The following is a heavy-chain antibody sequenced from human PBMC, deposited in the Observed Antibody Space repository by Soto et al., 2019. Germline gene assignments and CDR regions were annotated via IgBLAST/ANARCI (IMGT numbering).Heavy chain of an antibody. D-gene: IGHD3-10*01. CDR1: GFIFDSFA. V-gene: IGHV3-23*04. CDR3: AKDRAFWFGEGGWFDP. J-gene: IGHJ5*02. Sequence: EVQLVESGGGLVQPGGSLRLSCAASGFIFDSFALSWVRQAPGKGLEGVSGIGGSGRRTYYADSVKDRFTISRDNSKNTMYRKMSSLRAEDTAIYYCAKDRAFWFGEGGWFDPWGQGTLVTVSS. CDR2: IGGSGRRT.